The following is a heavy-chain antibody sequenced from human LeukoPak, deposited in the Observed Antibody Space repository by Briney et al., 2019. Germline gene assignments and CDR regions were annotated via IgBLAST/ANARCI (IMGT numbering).Heavy chain of an antibody. V-gene: IGHV3-74*01. D-gene: IGHD3-9*01. Sequence: GGSLRLSCAASGFTLSDYWMHWVRQAPGKGLVWVSRIKTDGFSTSYADSVKDRFTISRDDAKNTLYLQMNSLRVEDTAVYFCARIDSRDYFDYWGQGTLVTVSS. CDR1: GFTLSDYW. CDR3: ARIDSRDYFDY. CDR2: IKTDGFST. J-gene: IGHJ4*02.